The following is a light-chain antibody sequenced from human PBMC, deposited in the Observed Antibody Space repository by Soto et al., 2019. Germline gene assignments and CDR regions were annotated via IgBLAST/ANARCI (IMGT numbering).Light chain of an antibody. V-gene: IGKV1-33*01. CDR3: ERYDKFPLT. Sequence: DIQMTPSPSSLSASVGDRVTITCQASQDISNYLNWYQQKPGKAPKLLIYDASNLETGVPSRFSGSGSGTDFTFTITSLQTEDIATYYRERYDKFPLTFGGGNKVEIK. CDR1: QDISNY. J-gene: IGKJ4*01. CDR2: DAS.